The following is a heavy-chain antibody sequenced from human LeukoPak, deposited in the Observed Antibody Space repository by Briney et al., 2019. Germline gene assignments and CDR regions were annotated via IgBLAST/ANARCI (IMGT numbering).Heavy chain of an antibody. CDR1: GGSISSYY. CDR2: IYCSGST. J-gene: IGHJ4*02. D-gene: IGHD3-22*01. CDR3: ARELENYYDSSGYYYD. V-gene: IGHV4-59*01. Sequence: PSETLSLTCTVSGGSISSYYWSWIRQPPGKGLEWIGYIYCSGSTNYNPSLKSRVTISVDTSKNQFSLKLSSVTAADTAVYYCARELENYYDSSGYYYDWGQGTLVTVSS.